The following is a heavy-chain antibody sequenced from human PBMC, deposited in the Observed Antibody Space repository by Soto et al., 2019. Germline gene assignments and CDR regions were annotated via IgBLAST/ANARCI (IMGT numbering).Heavy chain of an antibody. CDR2: INAGNGNT. J-gene: IGHJ5*02. CDR3: VRPALRSSGWSLTNWFDP. V-gene: IGHV1-3*01. D-gene: IGHD6-19*01. CDR1: GYTFTSYA. Sequence: QVQLVQSGAEVKKPGASVKVSCKASGYTFTSYAMHWVRQAPGQRLEWMGWINAGNGNTKYSQKFQGRVTITRYTSASTAYMELSSLRSEDTAVYYCVRPALRSSGWSLTNWFDPWGQGTLVTVSS.